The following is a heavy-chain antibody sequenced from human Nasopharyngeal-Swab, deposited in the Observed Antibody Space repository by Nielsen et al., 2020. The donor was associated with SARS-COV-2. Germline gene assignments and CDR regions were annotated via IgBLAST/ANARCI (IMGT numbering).Heavy chain of an antibody. CDR1: GFTFSSYG. V-gene: IGHV3-30*03. J-gene: IGHJ3*02. CDR2: ISYDGSNK. Sequence: GGSLRLSCAASGFTFSSYGMHWVRQAPGKGLEWVAVISYDGSNKYYADSVKGRFTISRDNSKNTLYLQMNSLRAEDTAVYYCARDRFSYYYDSSGYFDAFDIWGQGTMVTVSS. CDR3: ARDRFSYYYDSSGYFDAFDI. D-gene: IGHD3-22*01.